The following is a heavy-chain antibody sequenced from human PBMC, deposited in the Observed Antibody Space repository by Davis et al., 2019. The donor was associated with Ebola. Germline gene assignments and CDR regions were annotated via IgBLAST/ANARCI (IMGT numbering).Heavy chain of an antibody. D-gene: IGHD2/OR15-2a*01. CDR3: ARDNSNTHWPFYFDY. J-gene: IGHJ4*02. V-gene: IGHV3-30*03. CDR1: RFTFSSYG. Sequence: GESLKISCAASRFTFSSYGMHWVRQAPGKGLEWVAVISYDGSNKYYADSVKGRFTISRDNSKNTLYLQMNSLRAEDTAVYYCARDNSNTHWPFYFDYWGQGTLVTVSS. CDR2: ISYDGSNK.